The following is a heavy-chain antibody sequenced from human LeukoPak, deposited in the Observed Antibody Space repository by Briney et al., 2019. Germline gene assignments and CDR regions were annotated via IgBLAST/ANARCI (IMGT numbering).Heavy chain of an antibody. V-gene: IGHV4-34*01. J-gene: IGHJ5*02. Sequence: PSETLSLTCAVYGGSFSGYYWSWIRQPPGKGLEWIGEINHSGSTNYNPSLKSRVTISVDTSKNQFSLKLSSVTAADTAVYYCARGITRVVVPTPCWFAPWGKGPLVTVSS. CDR2: INHSGST. CDR3: ARGITRVVVPTPCWFAP. D-gene: IGHD2-2*01. CDR1: GGSFSGYY.